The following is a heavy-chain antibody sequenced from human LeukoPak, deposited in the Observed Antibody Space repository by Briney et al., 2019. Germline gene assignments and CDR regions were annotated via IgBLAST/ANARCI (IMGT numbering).Heavy chain of an antibody. V-gene: IGHV3-30*02. CDR1: GFTFSYYG. J-gene: IGHJ4*02. D-gene: IGHD5-12*01. CDR2: IRFDGSNK. Sequence: GGSLRLSCAASGFTFSYYGMHWVRQAPGKGLEWVAFIRFDGSNKYHADSVKGRFTISRDNSKNTLYLQMNSLRAEDTAVYYCARGPSGYHNTGGQGTLVTVSS. CDR3: ARGPSGYHNT.